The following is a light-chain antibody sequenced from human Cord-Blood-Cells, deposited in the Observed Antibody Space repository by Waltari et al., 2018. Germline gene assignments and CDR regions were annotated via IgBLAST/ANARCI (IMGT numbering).Light chain of an antibody. V-gene: IGKV1-39*01. J-gene: IGKJ2*01. CDR2: AAS. CDR1: QSISSY. CDR3: QQSYSTPYT. Sequence: DIQMTQSPSSLSASVGDRVTINCLASQSISSYLNWDQQKPGKAPKLLIYAASSLQSGVPSSFSGSGSGTDFTLTISSLQPEDFATYYCQQSYSTPYTFGQGTKLEIK.